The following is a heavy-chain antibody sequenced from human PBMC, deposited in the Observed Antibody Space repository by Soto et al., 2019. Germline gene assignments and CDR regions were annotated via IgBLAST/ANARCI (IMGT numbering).Heavy chain of an antibody. J-gene: IGHJ4*02. V-gene: IGHV1-2*04. D-gene: IGHD2-15*01. CDR1: GYTFTGYY. Sequence: QVQLVQSGAEVKKPGASVKVSCKSSGYTFTGYYMHWGRQAPGQGLEWMGWINPNSGGTNYAQKLQGWVNMARDTSISTADMELSRLRSDDTAVYYCARGVVVVVAATPYFDYWGQGTLVPVSS. CDR3: ARGVVVVVAATPYFDY. CDR2: INPNSGGT.